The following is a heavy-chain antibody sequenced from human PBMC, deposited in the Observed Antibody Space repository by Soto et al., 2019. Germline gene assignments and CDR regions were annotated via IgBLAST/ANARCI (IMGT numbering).Heavy chain of an antibody. J-gene: IGHJ5*02. CDR1: GGSISSSNW. D-gene: IGHD3-22*01. V-gene: IGHV4-4*02. CDR3: ARDFGPYDSSGYYKTYNWFDP. Sequence: SETLSLTCAVSGGSISSSNWWSCVRQPPGKGLEWIGEIYHSGSTNYNPSLKSRVTISVDKSKNQFSLKLSSVTAADTAVYYCARDFGPYDSSGYYKTYNWFDPWGQGTLVTVSS. CDR2: IYHSGST.